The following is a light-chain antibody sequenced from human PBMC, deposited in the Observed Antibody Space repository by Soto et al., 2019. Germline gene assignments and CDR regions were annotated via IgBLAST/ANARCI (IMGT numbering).Light chain of an antibody. V-gene: IGLV2-11*01. Sequence: ALTQPRSVSGSPGQSVTISCTGTSSDVGGYDFVSWYQQHPGKAPKLMISDVSKRPSGVPDRFSGSKSGNTASLTISGLQAEDEADYYCCSYVGASIYVFGTGTKVTVL. CDR2: DVS. CDR3: CSYVGASIYV. J-gene: IGLJ1*01. CDR1: SSDVGGYDF.